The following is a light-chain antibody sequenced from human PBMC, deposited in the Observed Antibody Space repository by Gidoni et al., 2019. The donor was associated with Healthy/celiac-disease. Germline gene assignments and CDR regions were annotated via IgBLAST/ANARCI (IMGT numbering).Light chain of an antibody. CDR2: YAS. Sequence: EIVLTQSPATLSLSPGERATLSCRASQSVSSYLAWYQQKPGQAPRLLIYYASNRATGIPARFSGSGSGTDFTLTISSLEPEDFAVYYCQQRSNWPGLTFGGGTKVEIK. J-gene: IGKJ4*01. CDR3: QQRSNWPGLT. V-gene: IGKV3-11*01. CDR1: QSVSSY.